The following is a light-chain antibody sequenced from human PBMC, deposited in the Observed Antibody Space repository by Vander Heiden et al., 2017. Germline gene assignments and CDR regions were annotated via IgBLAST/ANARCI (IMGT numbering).Light chain of an antibody. CDR2: GAS. CDR3: HQYGSSPFT. Sequence: EIVLTQSPGTLSLSPGERATLSCRASQSVSSSYLAWYQQKPGQTPRLLIYGASSRATGIPDRFSGSGSGADFTLTISSLEPEDFAVYYCHQYGSSPFTFSPGTTVDIK. CDR1: QSVSSSY. J-gene: IGKJ3*01. V-gene: IGKV3-20*01.